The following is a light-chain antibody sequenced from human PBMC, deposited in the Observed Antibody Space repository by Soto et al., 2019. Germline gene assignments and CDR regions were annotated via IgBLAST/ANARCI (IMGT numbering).Light chain of an antibody. J-gene: IGLJ2*01. CDR2: DNR. CDR1: NIGIKD. CDR3: QVWDTSSDHPV. Sequence: SYELTQPPSVSVAPGQTASISWGGNNIGIKDVYWYQQQPGQAPVLVIYDNRDRPSGIPERFSGSNSGNTATLTISRVEAGDEADYYCQVWDTSSDHPVFGGGTKVTVL. V-gene: IGLV3-21*01.